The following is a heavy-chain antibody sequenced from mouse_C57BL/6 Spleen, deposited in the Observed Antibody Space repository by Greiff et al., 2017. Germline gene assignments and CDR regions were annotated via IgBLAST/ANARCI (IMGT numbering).Heavy chain of an antibody. CDR2: IYPGDGDT. CDR1: GYAFSSYW. D-gene: IGHD1-1*01. Sequence: QVQLQQSGAELVKPGASVKISCKASGYAFSSYWINWVKQRPGTGLEWIGQIYPGDGDTNYNGKFKGKATLTADKFSSPAYMQLSSLTSEYSAVYFCARDYYGSSLYAMDYGGQGTSVTVSS. V-gene: IGHV1-80*01. CDR3: ARDYYGSSLYAMDY. J-gene: IGHJ4*01.